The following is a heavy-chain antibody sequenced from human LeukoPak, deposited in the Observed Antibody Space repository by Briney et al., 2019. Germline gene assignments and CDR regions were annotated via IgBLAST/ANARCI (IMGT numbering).Heavy chain of an antibody. CDR2: IYTSGST. CDR1: GGSISSYC. V-gene: IGHV4-4*09. J-gene: IGHJ5*02. CDR3: ATSYDAKTAPYDL. D-gene: IGHD3-3*01. Sequence: SETLSLTCTVSGGSISSYCWSWVRQPPGKGLEWIGYIYTSGSTDYNPSLKSRVTMSVDTSKNQLSMELRFLTAADTALYYCATSYDAKTAPYDLWGQGTLLTVSS.